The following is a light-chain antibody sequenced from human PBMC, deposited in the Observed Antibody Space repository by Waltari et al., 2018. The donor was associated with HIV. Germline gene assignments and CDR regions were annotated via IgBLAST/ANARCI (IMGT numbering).Light chain of an antibody. CDR1: SSDVGGFDF. J-gene: IGLJ1*01. Sequence: QSALTQPASVSGSPGQSFTLSCTGTSSDVGGFDFVSWYQQFPGKAPKVVIYDVNNRPSGVSDRFSGSKSGNTASLTISGLQAEDEADYYCDSHTNTFTRVFGTGTRVTVL. CDR3: DSHTNTFTRV. V-gene: IGLV2-14*01. CDR2: DVN.